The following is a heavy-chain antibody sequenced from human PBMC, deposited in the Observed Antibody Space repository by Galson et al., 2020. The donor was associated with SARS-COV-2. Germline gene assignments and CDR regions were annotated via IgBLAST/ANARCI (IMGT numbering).Heavy chain of an antibody. Sequence: SGPTLVKPTQNLTLTCTFSGFSLSTYGLGVAWIRQPPGKALEWLALIYWDDDKLYRPSLKSRLTITKDTSKNQVVLTMTNVDPVDTGTYYCARQDAVIDSGSFGYYYMDVWGKGTTVTVSS. J-gene: IGHJ6*03. CDR3: ARQDAVIDSGSFGYYYMDV. V-gene: IGHV2-5*02. D-gene: IGHD3-10*01. CDR1: GFSLSTYGLG. CDR2: IYWDDDK.